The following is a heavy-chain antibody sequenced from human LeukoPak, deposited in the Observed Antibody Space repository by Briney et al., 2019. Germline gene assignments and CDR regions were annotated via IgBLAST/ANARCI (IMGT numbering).Heavy chain of an antibody. D-gene: IGHD3-10*01. CDR3: ARGPLSITMVRGVIRDGYGY. V-gene: IGHV4-34*01. Sequence: SETLSLTCAVYGGPFSGYYWGWFARPQGKGLEWFGEIILGGSTNYNPSLKSRVTISVDTSKNQFSLKLSSVTAADTAVYYCARGPLSITMVRGVIRDGYGYWGQGTLVTVSS. CDR1: GGPFSGYY. J-gene: IGHJ4*02. CDR2: IILGGST.